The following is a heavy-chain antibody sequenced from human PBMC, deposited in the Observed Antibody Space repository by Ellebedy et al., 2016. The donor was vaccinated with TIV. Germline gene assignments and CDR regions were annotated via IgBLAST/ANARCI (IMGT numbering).Heavy chain of an antibody. J-gene: IGHJ4*02. CDR1: GPIFSHNW. D-gene: IGHD2-15*01. Sequence: GESLKISCVDSGPIFSHNWMSWVRQAPGKGLEWVAKINPLGSQKSYVDSVKGRFTISRDNAENSLLLEMNSLRVEDTAVYYCAAEAWWRLDSWGQGTLVTVSS. V-gene: IGHV3-7*01. CDR2: INPLGSQK. CDR3: AAEAWWRLDS.